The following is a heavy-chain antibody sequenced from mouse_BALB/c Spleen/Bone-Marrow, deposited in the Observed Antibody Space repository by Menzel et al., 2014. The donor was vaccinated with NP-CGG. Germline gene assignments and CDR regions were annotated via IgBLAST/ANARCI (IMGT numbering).Heavy chain of an antibody. D-gene: IGHD1-1*01. CDR3: ATYYYGSSLFAY. CDR2: IDPANVNT. CDR1: GFNIKNTY. J-gene: IGHJ3*01. V-gene: IGHV14-3*02. Sequence: VQLKQFGAELVKPGASVKLSCTASGFNIKNTYIHWVKQRPEQCLEWIGRIDPANVNTKYDPKFQGKATITADTSSNTAYLQLSSLTSEDTAVYYCATYYYGSSLFAYWGQGTLVTVSA.